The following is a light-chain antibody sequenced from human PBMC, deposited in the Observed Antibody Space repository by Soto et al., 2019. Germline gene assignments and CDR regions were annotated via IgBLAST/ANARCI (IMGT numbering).Light chain of an antibody. V-gene: IGKV1-5*03. J-gene: IGKJ1*01. CDR3: QQYHSYPWT. CDR2: KAS. Sequence: DIQLTQSPSTLSASVGDTVTITCRASQSISYWLAWYQQKPGKAPKLLIFKASSLESGVPSRFSGSGSGTEFTLTISSLQPDDFATYYCQQYHSYPWTFGQGTKVEIK. CDR1: QSISYW.